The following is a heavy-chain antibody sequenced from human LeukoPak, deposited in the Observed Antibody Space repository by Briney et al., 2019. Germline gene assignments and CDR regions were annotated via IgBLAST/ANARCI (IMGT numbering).Heavy chain of an antibody. D-gene: IGHD6-19*01. CDR1: GFTFSSYG. CDR2: ISYDGSNT. Sequence: PGGSLRLSCAASGFTFSSYGMHWVRQAPGKGLEWVAVISYDGSNTYYADSVKGRFTISRDNSKNTLYLQMNSLRAEDTAVYYCANNSSDFDAFDIWGQGTMVTVSS. J-gene: IGHJ3*02. V-gene: IGHV3-30*18. CDR3: ANNSSDFDAFDI.